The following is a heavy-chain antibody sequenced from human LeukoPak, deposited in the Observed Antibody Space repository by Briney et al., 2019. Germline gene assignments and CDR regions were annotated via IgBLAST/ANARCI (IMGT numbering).Heavy chain of an antibody. D-gene: IGHD5-18*01. J-gene: IGHJ4*02. CDR2: INTNTGNP. CDR1: GYTFTSYA. CDR3: ARGKIPRRYSYGNLPGY. Sequence: GASVKVSCKASGYTFTSYAMNWVRQVPGQGLEWMGWINTNTGNPTYAQGFTGRFVFSLDTSVSTAYLQISSLKAEDTAVYYCARGKIPRRYSYGNLPGYWGQGTLVTVSS. V-gene: IGHV7-4-1*02.